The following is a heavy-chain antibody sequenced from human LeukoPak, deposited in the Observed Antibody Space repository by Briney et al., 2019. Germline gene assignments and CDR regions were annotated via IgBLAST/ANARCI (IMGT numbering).Heavy chain of an antibody. J-gene: IGHJ4*02. V-gene: IGHV4-39*07. Sequence: SETLSLTCTVSGGSISSSSYYWGWIRQPPGKGLEWIGSIYYSGSTYYNPSLKSRVTISVDTSKNQFSLKLSSVTAADTAVYYCTREDVDTAMVFDYWGQGTLVTVSS. CDR3: TREDVDTAMVFDY. D-gene: IGHD5-18*01. CDR2: IYYSGST. CDR1: GGSISSSSYY.